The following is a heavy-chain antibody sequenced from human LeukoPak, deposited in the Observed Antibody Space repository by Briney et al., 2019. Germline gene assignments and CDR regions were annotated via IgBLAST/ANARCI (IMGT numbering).Heavy chain of an antibody. D-gene: IGHD3-9*01. J-gene: IGHJ4*02. V-gene: IGHV3-30*18. CDR1: GFTFSSYA. CDR2: ISSDGSNK. Sequence: PGGSLRLSCAASGFTFSSYAMSWVRQAPGKGLEWVAVISSDGSNKYYADSVKGRFTVPRDNSKNTLSLQMNSLRPEDTAVYYCAKEKFDWGTMYYFDYWGQGTLVTVSS. CDR3: AKEKFDWGTMYYFDY.